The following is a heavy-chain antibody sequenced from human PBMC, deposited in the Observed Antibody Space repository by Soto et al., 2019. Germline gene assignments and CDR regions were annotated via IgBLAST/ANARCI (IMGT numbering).Heavy chain of an antibody. V-gene: IGHV3-23*01. J-gene: IGHJ4*02. CDR3: AYSMTPFDF. Sequence: EVQLLESGGGLVQPGGSLRLSCAASGFTFSSYAMSWVRQAPGKGLEWVSAISGSGGSTYYADSVKGRFTISRDNSKDTLYMPMNSLRAENTAVHYCAYSMTPFDFRGQGTLVTVSS. D-gene: IGHD6-13*01. CDR2: ISGSGGST. CDR1: GFTFSSYA.